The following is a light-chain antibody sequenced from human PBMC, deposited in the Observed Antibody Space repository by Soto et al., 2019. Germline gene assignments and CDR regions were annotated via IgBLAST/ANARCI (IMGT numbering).Light chain of an antibody. CDR1: SSNIGGNS. CDR2: DDN. V-gene: IGLV1-51*01. Sequence: VLTQPPSVSASPGQKVTISCTGSSSNIGGNSVSWYQQLPGTAPKLLIYDDNKRPSGIPDRFSGSKSGTSATLGITGFQTGDEADYYCGSWDSSLSAYVFGTGTKVTVL. J-gene: IGLJ1*01. CDR3: GSWDSSLSAYV.